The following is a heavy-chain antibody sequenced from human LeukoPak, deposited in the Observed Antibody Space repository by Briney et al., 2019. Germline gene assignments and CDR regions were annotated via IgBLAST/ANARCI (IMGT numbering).Heavy chain of an antibody. CDR3: ARETGLYFDY. V-gene: IGHV3-7*01. CDR2: IKQDGSEK. Sequence: GGSLRLSCGAAGFTFSSYSMNWVRQAPGKGLEWVANIKQDGSEKYYVDSVKGRFTISRDNAKNSLYLQMNSLRAEDTAVYYCARETGLYFDYWGQGTLVTVSS. CDR1: GFTFSSYS. J-gene: IGHJ4*02. D-gene: IGHD3/OR15-3a*01.